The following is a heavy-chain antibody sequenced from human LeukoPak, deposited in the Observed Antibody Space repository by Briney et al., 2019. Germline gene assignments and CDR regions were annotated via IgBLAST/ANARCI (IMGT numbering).Heavy chain of an antibody. CDR2: INHSGST. D-gene: IGHD4-11*01. J-gene: IGHJ4*02. Sequence: SETLSLTCAVYGGSFSGYYWSWIRQPPGKGLEWIGEINHSGSTHYNPSLKSRVTIPVDTSKNQFSLKMTSVTAADTAFYFCARSEINDYMNYWGQGMPVTVSS. CDR3: ARSEINDYMNY. CDR1: GGSFSGYY. V-gene: IGHV4-34*01.